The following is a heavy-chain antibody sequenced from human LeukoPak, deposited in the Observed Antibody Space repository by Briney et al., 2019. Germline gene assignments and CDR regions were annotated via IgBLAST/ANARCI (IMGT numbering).Heavy chain of an antibody. CDR1: GFTFNQNA. D-gene: IGHD1-26*01. CDR2: ISGSGSST. CDR3: AKCADSGIWTAGSDY. V-gene: IGHV3-23*01. Sequence: GGSLRISFAPSGFTFNQNAISWLRQAPGKGLEWVSAISGSGSSTYYADSVKGRFTISRDNSKNTVDLQMNSLRAEDTAVYYCAKCADSGIWTAGSDYWGQGTLVTVSS. J-gene: IGHJ4*02.